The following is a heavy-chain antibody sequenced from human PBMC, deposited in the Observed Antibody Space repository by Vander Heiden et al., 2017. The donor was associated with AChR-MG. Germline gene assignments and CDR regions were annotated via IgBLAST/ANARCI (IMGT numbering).Heavy chain of an antibody. J-gene: IGHJ4*02. CDR2: ISGSGGST. V-gene: IGHV3-23*01. D-gene: IGHD6-19*01. Sequence: EVQLLESGGGLVQPGGSLRLSCAASGFHFGSYAMGWVRQAPGKGLEWVSAISGSGGSTYYADSVKGRFTISRDNSKNTLYLQMNSLRAEDTAVYYCAKGRSSGWLYYFDYWGQGTLVTVSS. CDR3: AKGRSSGWLYYFDY. CDR1: GFHFGSYA.